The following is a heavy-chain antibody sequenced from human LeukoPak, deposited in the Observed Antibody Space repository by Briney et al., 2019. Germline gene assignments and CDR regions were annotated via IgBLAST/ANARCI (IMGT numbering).Heavy chain of an antibody. CDR3: TIGGYSYDYDAFDI. D-gene: IGHD5-18*01. CDR2: IKSKTDGGTT. CDR1: GFTFSNAW. J-gene: IGHJ3*02. V-gene: IGHV3-15*01. Sequence: GGSLRLSCAASGFTFSNAWMSWVRQAPGKGLEWVGRIKSKTDGGTTDYAAPLKGRFTISRDDSKNTLYLQMNSLKTEDTAVYYCTIGGYSYDYDAFDIWGQGTMVTVSS.